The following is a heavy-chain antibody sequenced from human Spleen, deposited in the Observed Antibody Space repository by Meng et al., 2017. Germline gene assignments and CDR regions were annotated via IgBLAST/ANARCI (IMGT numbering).Heavy chain of an antibody. CDR3: ARMIVGAIDAFDI. CDR1: GFTFSSYA. J-gene: IGHJ3*02. D-gene: IGHD1-26*01. Sequence: GESLKISCAASGFTFSSYAMHWVRQAPGKGLEWVAVISYDGSNKYYADSVKGRFTISRDNSKNTLYLQMNSLRAEDTAVYYCARMIVGAIDAFDIWGQGTMVTVSS. V-gene: IGHV3-30*04. CDR2: ISYDGSNK.